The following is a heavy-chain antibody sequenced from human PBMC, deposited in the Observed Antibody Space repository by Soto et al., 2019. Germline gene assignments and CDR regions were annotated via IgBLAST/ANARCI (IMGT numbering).Heavy chain of an antibody. J-gene: IGHJ6*02. Sequence: PSETLSLTCTVSGGSISSGDYYWSWIRQPPGKGLEWIGYIYYSGSTYYNPSLKSRVTISVDTSKNQFSLKLSSVTAADTAVYYCAKAHGRMGYGMEVWGQGTTVTVSS. CDR2: IYYSGST. CDR1: GGSISSGDYY. D-gene: IGHD1-26*01. V-gene: IGHV4-30-4*01. CDR3: AKAHGRMGYGMEV.